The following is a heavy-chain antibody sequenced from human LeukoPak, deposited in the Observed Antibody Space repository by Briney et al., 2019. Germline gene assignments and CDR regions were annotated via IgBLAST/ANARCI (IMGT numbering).Heavy chain of an antibody. CDR2: ISSSSSYI. CDR1: GFTFSSYS. J-gene: IGHJ4*02. CDR3: ARRLVGATGRFDY. V-gene: IGHV3-21*01. D-gene: IGHD1-26*01. Sequence: TGGSLRLSCAASGFTFSSYSINWVRQAPGNGLEWVSSISSSSSYIYYADSVKGRFTISRDNARNSLYLQMNSLRAEDTAVYYCARRLVGATGRFDYWGQGSLVTVSS.